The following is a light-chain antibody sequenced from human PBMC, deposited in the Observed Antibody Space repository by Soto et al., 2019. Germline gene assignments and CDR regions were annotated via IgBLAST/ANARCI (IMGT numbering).Light chain of an antibody. J-gene: IGKJ5*01. CDR3: QQYNNWPPT. V-gene: IGKV3-15*01. CDR1: QRVSST. Sequence: EIVMTQSPATLSVSPGERATLSCRASQRVSSTLAWYQQKPGQAPRLLISVASTRATGIPARFSGSRSGTELTLTISSLQSEDFAVYYCQQYNNWPPTFGQGTRLEIK. CDR2: VAS.